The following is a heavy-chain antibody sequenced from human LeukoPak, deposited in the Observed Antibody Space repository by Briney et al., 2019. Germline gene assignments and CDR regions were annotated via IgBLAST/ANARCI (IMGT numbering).Heavy chain of an antibody. Sequence: GGSLRLSCAASGFTFSSYSMNWVRQAPGKGLEWVSCISGSSSYIYYADSVKGRFTISRDNAKKSVYLQMNSLRAEDTAVYYCARAYSERYGLGYYYMDVWGKGTTVTISS. CDR1: GFTFSSYS. D-gene: IGHD1-26*01. CDR3: ARAYSERYGLGYYYMDV. V-gene: IGHV3-21*01. J-gene: IGHJ6*03. CDR2: ISGSSSYI.